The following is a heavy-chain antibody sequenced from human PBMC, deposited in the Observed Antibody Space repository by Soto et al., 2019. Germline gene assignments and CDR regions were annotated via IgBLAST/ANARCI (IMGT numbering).Heavy chain of an antibody. CDR2: IYYSGST. CDR3: ARDHYVYDILTGYGYYYGMDV. D-gene: IGHD3-9*01. J-gene: IGHJ6*02. V-gene: IGHV4-30-4*01. CDR1: GGSISSGDYY. Sequence: QVQLQESGPGLVKPSQTLSLTCTVSGGSISSGDYYWSWIRQPPGKGLEWIGYIYYSGSTYYNPSLKRRVTIPVDTSKNTFSLKLSSVTAADTAVYYCARDHYVYDILTGYGYYYGMDVWGQGTTVTVSS.